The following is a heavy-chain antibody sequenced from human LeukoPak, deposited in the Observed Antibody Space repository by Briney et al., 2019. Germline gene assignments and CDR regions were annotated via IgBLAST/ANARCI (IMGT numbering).Heavy chain of an antibody. CDR1: GFTFSSYG. V-gene: IGHV3-30*03. Sequence: QPGRSLRLSCAASGFTFSSYGMHWVRQAPGKGLEWVAVISYDVGKKYYADSVKGRFTISRDNSKNTLYLQMNSLRAEDTAVYYCARGSSSWYFFDYWGQGSLVTDSS. D-gene: IGHD6-13*01. CDR3: ARGSSSWYFFDY. J-gene: IGHJ4*02. CDR2: ISYDVGKK.